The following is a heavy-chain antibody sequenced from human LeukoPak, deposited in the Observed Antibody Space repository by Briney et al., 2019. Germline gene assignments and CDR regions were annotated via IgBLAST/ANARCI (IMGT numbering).Heavy chain of an antibody. CDR3: ARLWVLKQQLVVEYFDY. J-gene: IGHJ4*02. CDR2: IYPGDSDT. D-gene: IGHD6-13*01. Sequence: GESLKISCKGSGYSFTSYWIGWGRQLPGKGLEWMGIIYPGDSDTRYSPSFQGQVTISADKSISTAYLQWSSLKASDTAMYYCARLWVLKQQLVVEYFDYWGQGTLVTVSS. CDR1: GYSFTSYW. V-gene: IGHV5-51*01.